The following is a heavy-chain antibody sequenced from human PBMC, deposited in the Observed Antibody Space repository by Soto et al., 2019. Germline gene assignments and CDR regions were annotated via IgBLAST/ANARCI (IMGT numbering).Heavy chain of an antibody. V-gene: IGHV1-3*01. CDR2: INAGNGNT. J-gene: IGHJ2*01. CDR3: ARDSGLGPDYWYFDL. Sequence: ASVKVSCKASGYTFTSYAMHWVRQAPGQRLEWMGWINAGNGNTKYSQKFQGRVTITRDTSASTAYMGLSRLRSDDTAVYYCARDSGLGPDYWYFDLWGRGTLVTVSS. CDR1: GYTFTSYA.